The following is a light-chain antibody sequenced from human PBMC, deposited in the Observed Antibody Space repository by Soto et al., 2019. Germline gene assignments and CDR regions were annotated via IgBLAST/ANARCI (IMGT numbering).Light chain of an antibody. J-gene: IGKJ4*01. CDR3: QQLNGYPLT. V-gene: IGKV1-9*01. Sequence: DIQLTQSPSFLSASVGDRVTITCRASQGISSSLAWHQQKPGKAPKLLIYAASTLQSGVPSRFSGSGSGTEFTLTISSLQPEDFATYYCQQLNGYPLTFGGGTKVEIK. CDR2: AAS. CDR1: QGISSS.